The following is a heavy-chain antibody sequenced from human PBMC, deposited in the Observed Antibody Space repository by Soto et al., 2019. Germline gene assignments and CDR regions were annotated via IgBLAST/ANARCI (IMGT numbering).Heavy chain of an antibody. CDR2: INPSGGST. Sequence: ASVKVSCKASGYTFTSSYIHWGRHAPGQGLEWMGIINPSGGSTSYAQKFQGRVTMTRDTSTSTVYMELSSLRSEDTAVYYCAGSYGGGPLEYYYYYGMDVWGQGTTVTVSS. V-gene: IGHV1-46*01. CDR3: AGSYGGGPLEYYYYYGMDV. CDR1: GYTFTSSY. J-gene: IGHJ6*02. D-gene: IGHD1-26*01.